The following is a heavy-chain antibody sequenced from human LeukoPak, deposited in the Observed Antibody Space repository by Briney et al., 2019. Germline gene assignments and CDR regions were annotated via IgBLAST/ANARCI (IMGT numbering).Heavy chain of an antibody. CDR2: IRSSSNTI. Sequence: GGSLRLSCAASGFTVSSNYMSWVRQAPGKGLEWVAYIRSSSNTIYYADSVKGRFTISRDNAKNSLYLQMNSLRDEDTAVYYCARDPEALDYWGQGTLVTVSS. CDR3: ARDPEALDY. J-gene: IGHJ4*02. CDR1: GFTVSSNY. V-gene: IGHV3-48*02.